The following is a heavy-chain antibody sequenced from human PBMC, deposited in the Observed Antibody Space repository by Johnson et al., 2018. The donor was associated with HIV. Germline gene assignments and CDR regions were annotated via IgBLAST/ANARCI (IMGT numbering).Heavy chain of an antibody. V-gene: IGHV3-20*04. Sequence: VQLVESGGGVVRPGGSLRLSCAASGFTFDDYGMSWVRQAPGKGLEWVSGISWNGGSTGYVDSVKGRFTVSRENAKNTVYLQMNSLRAEDTAVYYCARDRGGGSYHDAFDIWGQGTMVTVSS. J-gene: IGHJ3*02. CDR1: GFTFDDYG. CDR2: ISWNGGST. CDR3: ARDRGGGSYHDAFDI. D-gene: IGHD1-26*01.